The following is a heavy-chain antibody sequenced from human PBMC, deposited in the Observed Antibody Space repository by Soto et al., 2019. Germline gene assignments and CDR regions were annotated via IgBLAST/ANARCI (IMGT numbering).Heavy chain of an antibody. V-gene: IGHV1-46*01. CDR3: ARGRSGLYKWFDS. J-gene: IGHJ5*01. Sequence: XSEEVSCTSSGYTFTSYYMTWVRQAPGQGLEWMGIINPSGGSTTYAQKFQGRVTMTLDTSTSKVYMELSSLRSEDTAVYYCARGRSGLYKWFDSWGQGTLVTVSS. CDR1: GYTFTSYY. CDR2: INPSGGST. D-gene: IGHD6-19*01.